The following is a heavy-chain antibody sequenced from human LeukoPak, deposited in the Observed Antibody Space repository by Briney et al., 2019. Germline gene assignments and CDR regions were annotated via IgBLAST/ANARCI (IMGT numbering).Heavy chain of an antibody. CDR2: ICHSGST. Sequence: PSETLSLTCAVSGYSISSGYYWGWIRQPPGKGLEWIGSICHSGSTYYNPPLKSRVTISVDTSKNQFSLKLSSVTAADTAVYYCARHPDIVATSANFDYWGQGTLVTVSS. CDR1: GYSISSGYY. V-gene: IGHV4-38-2*01. J-gene: IGHJ4*02. CDR3: ARHPDIVATSANFDY. D-gene: IGHD5-12*01.